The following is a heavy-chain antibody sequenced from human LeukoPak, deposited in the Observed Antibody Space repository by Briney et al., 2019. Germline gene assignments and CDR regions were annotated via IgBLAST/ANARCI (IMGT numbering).Heavy chain of an antibody. CDR2: INPNSGGT. V-gene: IGHV1-2*02. CDR3: ARDWHGSGSLYYYYMDV. Sequence: GASVKGSCKASGYTFTGYYMHWVRQAPGQGLEWMGWINPNSGGTNYAQKFQGRVTMTRDTSISTAYMELSRLRSDDTAVYYCARDWHGSGSLYYYYMDVWGKGTTVTISS. J-gene: IGHJ6*03. CDR1: GYTFTGYY. D-gene: IGHD3-10*01.